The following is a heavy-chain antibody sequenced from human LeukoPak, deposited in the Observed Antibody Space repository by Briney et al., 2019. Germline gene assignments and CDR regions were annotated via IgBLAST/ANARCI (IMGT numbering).Heavy chain of an antibody. CDR3: AREDGSGAFDP. CDR1: GFTFSSYS. V-gene: IGHV3-21*01. Sequence: GGSLRLSCAASGFTFSSYSMNWVRQAPGKGLEWVSSISSSSSYRYYADSVKGRFTISRDNAKNTLYLQMNSLRADDTAVYYCAREDGSGAFDPWGQGTLVTVSS. D-gene: IGHD3-10*01. J-gene: IGHJ5*02. CDR2: ISSSSSYR.